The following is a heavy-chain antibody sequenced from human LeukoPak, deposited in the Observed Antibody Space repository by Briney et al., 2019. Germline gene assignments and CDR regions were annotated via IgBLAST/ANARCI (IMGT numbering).Heavy chain of an antibody. CDR3: ARDGSKYYDILTGYGPDYYFDY. V-gene: IGHV1-2*02. D-gene: IGHD3-9*01. Sequence: ASVKVSCKASGYTFTGYYMHWVRQAPGQGLEWMGWINPNSGGTNYAQKFQSRVTMTRDTSISTAYMELSRLRSDDTAVYYCARDGSKYYDILTGYGPDYYFDYWGQGTLVTVSS. CDR2: INPNSGGT. CDR1: GYTFTGYY. J-gene: IGHJ4*02.